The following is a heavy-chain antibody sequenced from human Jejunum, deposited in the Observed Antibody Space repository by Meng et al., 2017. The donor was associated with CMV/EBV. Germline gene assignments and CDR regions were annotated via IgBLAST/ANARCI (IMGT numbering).Heavy chain of an antibody. D-gene: IGHD6-19*01. J-gene: IGHJ4*02. CDR1: FDAYA. CDR2: INWNSDSR. Sequence: FDAYAIPWVRKRPGKGQEWGAGINWNSDSRGYADSVRGRFTISRDNAKNSLYLQMNNLRVDDTAFYYCAKDYVSFSTYRSGWPVDYWGRGTLVTVSS. V-gene: IGHV3-9*01. CDR3: AKDYVSFSTYRSGWPVDY.